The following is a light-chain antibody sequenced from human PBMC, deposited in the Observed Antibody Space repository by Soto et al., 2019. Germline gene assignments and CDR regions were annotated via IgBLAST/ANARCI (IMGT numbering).Light chain of an antibody. J-gene: IGKJ5*01. CDR1: QSLLHSNGYNY. Sequence: MTQSALSLPVTPGEPAAISCRSSQSLLHSNGYNYLDWYLQKPGQSPQLLIYLGSNRASGVPDRFSGSGSGTDFTLKISRVEAEDVGVYYCMQALQTPFTFGQGTRLE. V-gene: IGKV2-28*01. CDR2: LGS. CDR3: MQALQTPFT.